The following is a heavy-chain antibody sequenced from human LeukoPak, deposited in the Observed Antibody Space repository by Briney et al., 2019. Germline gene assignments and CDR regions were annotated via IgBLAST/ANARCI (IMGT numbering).Heavy chain of an antibody. D-gene: IGHD3-10*01. CDR1: GGSISSRTYN. J-gene: IGHJ4*02. Sequence: SETLSLTCTVSGGSISSRTYNWGWIRQPPGKGLEWIGYIYYSGSTNYNPSLKSRVTISVDTSKNQFSLKLTSVTAADTAVYYCARGRSGHGGLDYWGQGTLVTVSS. CDR2: IYYSGST. CDR3: ARGRSGHGGLDY. V-gene: IGHV4-61*01.